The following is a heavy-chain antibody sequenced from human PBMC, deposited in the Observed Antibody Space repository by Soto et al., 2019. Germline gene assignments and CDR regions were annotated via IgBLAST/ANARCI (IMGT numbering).Heavy chain of an antibody. D-gene: IGHD5-18*01. CDR1: GDSISSGENY. Sequence: SESLSLTCTVSGDSISSGENYWSWIRQTPGKGLEWIGYIYYTGGTYYNPSLRSRVTLSLDTSKNQFSLKLSSVTAADTAVYYCDGCGPSNVEKAMIWDCFDTWGQGTRVTVPS. CDR2: IYYTGGT. V-gene: IGHV4-30-4*01. CDR3: DGCGPSNVEKAMIWDCFDT. J-gene: IGHJ5*02.